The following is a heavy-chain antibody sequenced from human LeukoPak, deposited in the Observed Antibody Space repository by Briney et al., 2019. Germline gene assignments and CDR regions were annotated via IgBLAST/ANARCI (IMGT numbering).Heavy chain of an antibody. D-gene: IGHD1-26*01. Sequence: PGGSLRLSCAASGYTFSSYAMSWVRQAPGKGLEWVSAISGSGGSTYYADSVKGRFTISRDNSKNTLYLQMNSLRAEDTAVYYCAKDTQLLREKYFDYWGQGTLVTVSS. V-gene: IGHV3-23*01. CDR3: AKDTQLLREKYFDY. CDR1: GYTFSSYA. J-gene: IGHJ4*02. CDR2: ISGSGGST.